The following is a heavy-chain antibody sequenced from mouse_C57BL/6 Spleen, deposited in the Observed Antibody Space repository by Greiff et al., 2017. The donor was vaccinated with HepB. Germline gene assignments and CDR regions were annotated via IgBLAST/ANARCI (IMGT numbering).Heavy chain of an antibody. CDR2: ISDGGSYT. CDR3: ARVVATDWYFDV. J-gene: IGHJ1*03. V-gene: IGHV5-4*03. CDR1: GFTFSSYA. Sequence: EVNLVESGGGLVKPGGSLKLSCAASGFTFSSYAMSWVRQTPEKRLEWVATISDGGSYTYYPDNVKGRFTISRDNAKNNLYLQMSHLKSEDTAMYYCARVVATDWYFDVWGTGTTVTVSS. D-gene: IGHD1-1*01.